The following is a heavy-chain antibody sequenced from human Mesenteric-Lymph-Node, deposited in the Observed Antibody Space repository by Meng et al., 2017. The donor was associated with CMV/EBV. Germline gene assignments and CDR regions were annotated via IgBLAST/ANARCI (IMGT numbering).Heavy chain of an antibody. V-gene: IGHV1-69*05. J-gene: IGHJ5*02. CDR3: AREVGSQNWNDEKWFDP. Sequence: SVKVSCKASGGTFSSYAISWVRQAPGQGLEWMGGSIPIFGTTKYAQNFRGRLTITTDESSNTAYMELSSLTSDDTAVYYCAREVGSQNWNDEKWFDPWGQGTLVTVSS. CDR2: SIPIFGTT. CDR1: GGTFSSYA. D-gene: IGHD1-1*01.